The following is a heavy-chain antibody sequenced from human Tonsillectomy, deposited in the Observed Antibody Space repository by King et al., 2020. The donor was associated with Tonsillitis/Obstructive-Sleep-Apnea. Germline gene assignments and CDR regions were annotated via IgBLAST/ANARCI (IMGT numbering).Heavy chain of an antibody. V-gene: IGHV3-23*04. Sequence: VQLVESGGSLVQPGGSLRLSCAASGFTFSSYAMSWVRQAPGKGLEWVSAISGSGGSTYYADSVKGRFTNSRENSKNTLYLQMNSLRAEYTAVYYCAKCYCSSTSCYAFDIWGPGRMVTVSS. CDR1: GFTFSSYA. J-gene: IGHJ3*02. CDR2: ISGSGGST. CDR3: AKCYCSSTSCYAFDI. D-gene: IGHD2-2*01.